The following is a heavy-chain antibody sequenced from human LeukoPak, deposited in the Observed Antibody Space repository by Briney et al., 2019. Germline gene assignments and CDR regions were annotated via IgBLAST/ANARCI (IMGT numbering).Heavy chain of an antibody. D-gene: IGHD6-6*01. J-gene: IGHJ4*02. CDR1: GYTFTSYY. CDR2: INPSGGST. Sequence: ASVKVSCKASGYTFTSYYMHWVRQAPGQGLEWMGIINPSGGSTSYAQKFQGRVTMTGDMSTSTVYMELSSLRSEDTAVYYCARDSSSSDADYWGQGTLVTVSS. V-gene: IGHV1-46*01. CDR3: ARDSSSSDADY.